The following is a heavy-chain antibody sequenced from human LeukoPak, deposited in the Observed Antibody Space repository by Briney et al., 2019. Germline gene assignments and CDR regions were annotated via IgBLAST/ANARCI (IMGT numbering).Heavy chain of an antibody. V-gene: IGHV3-23*01. CDR3: AKDPITMIVVVNYSDY. D-gene: IGHD3-22*01. J-gene: IGHJ4*02. Sequence: RPGGALRLSCAASGFTFSSYAMSWVRQAPGKGLELVSAISGSGGSTYYADSVNARFNISRDNSKNTLYLQMNSLRAEDTAVYYCAKDPITMIVVVNYSDYWGQGTLVTVSS. CDR1: GFTFSSYA. CDR2: ISGSGGST.